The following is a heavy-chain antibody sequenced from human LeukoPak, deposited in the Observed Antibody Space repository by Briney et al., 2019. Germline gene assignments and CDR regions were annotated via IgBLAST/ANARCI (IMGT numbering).Heavy chain of an antibody. D-gene: IGHD2-21*01. Sequence: LGESLKISCKASGYSFANYWIGWVRQMPGKGLEWIGIIYPGDSDSRYSPSLQGQVTISADKSITTAYLEWSSLKASDTAIYYCARRYYEGGACLDYWGQGTLVTVSS. CDR2: IYPGDSDS. J-gene: IGHJ4*02. CDR3: ARRYYEGGACLDY. V-gene: IGHV5-51*01. CDR1: GYSFANYW.